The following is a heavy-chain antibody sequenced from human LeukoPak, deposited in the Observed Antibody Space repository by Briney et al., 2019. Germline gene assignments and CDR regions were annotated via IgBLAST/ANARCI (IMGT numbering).Heavy chain of an antibody. D-gene: IGHD5-18*01. V-gene: IGHV3-23*01. J-gene: IGHJ4*02. CDR1: GFTFSSYA. Sequence: PGRSPRLSCAASGFTFSSYAMHWVRQAPGKGLEWVSAISGSGGSTYYADSVKGRFTISRDNSKNTLYLQMNSLRAEDTAVYYCAKAGYSYGDFDYWGQGTLVTVSS. CDR2: ISGSGGST. CDR3: AKAGYSYGDFDY.